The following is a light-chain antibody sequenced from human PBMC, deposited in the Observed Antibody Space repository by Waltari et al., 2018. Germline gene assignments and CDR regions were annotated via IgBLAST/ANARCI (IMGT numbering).Light chain of an antibody. V-gene: IGLV1-40*01. CDR3: QSYDSSLSGSGV. CDR1: SSNIGAGYA. Sequence: QSVLTPPPSVSGAPGQRVTISCTGSSSNIGAGYAVHWYQQLPGTAPKLLIYGNSNRPSGVPDRFSGSKSGTPASLDIAGLQAEDEADYYCQSYDSSLSGSGVFGGGTKLTVL. CDR2: GNS. J-gene: IGLJ3*02.